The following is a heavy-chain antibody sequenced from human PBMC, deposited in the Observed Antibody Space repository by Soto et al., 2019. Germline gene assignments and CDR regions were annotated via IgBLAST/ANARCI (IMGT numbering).Heavy chain of an antibody. Sequence: ASVKVSCKASGHTFTGYYMHWVRQAPGQGLEWMGWINPNSGGTNYAQKFQGRVTMTRDTSISTAYMELSRLRSDDTAVYYCARLGDTAMGNWFDPWGQGTLVTVSS. CDR1: GHTFTGYY. CDR3: ARLGDTAMGNWFDP. V-gene: IGHV1-2*02. J-gene: IGHJ5*02. CDR2: INPNSGGT. D-gene: IGHD5-18*01.